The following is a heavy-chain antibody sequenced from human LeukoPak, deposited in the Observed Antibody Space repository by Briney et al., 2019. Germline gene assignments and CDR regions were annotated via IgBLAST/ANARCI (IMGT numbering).Heavy chain of an antibody. V-gene: IGHV1-18*01. Sequence: GASVKVSCKASGYTFINYGISWVRQAPGQGLEWMGWISPYNGNTKYLQKLQGRVTMTTDTSTSTAYMEVSSLRSDDTAVYYCARDRSWYSSSWYFVYWGQGTLVTVSS. J-gene: IGHJ4*02. CDR3: ARDRSWYSSSWYFVY. D-gene: IGHD6-13*01. CDR2: ISPYNGNT. CDR1: GYTFINYG.